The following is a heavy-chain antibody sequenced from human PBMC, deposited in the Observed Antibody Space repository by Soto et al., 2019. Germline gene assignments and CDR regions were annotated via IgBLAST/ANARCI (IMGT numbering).Heavy chain of an antibody. J-gene: IGHJ4*02. CDR1: GFTFSSYG. Sequence: QVQLVESGGGVVQPGRSLRLSCAASGFTFSSYGMHWVRKAPGKGLEWVAVIWYDGSNKYYADSVKGRFTISRDNSKNTLYLQMNSLRAEDTAVYYCAREYQLLLDYWGQGTLVTVSS. V-gene: IGHV3-33*01. CDR3: AREYQLLLDY. CDR2: IWYDGSNK. D-gene: IGHD2-2*01.